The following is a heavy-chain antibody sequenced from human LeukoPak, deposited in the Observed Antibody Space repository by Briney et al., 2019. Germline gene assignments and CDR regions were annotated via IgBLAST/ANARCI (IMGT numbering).Heavy chain of an antibody. J-gene: IGHJ6*04. Sequence: QHGGSLRLSCAASGFIFSNYWMTWVRQAPGKGLEWVANIKEDGSEKYYVDSVKGRFTISRDNAKNSLYLQMNSLRAEDTAVYYCAELGITMIGGVWGKGTTVTISS. CDR3: AELGITMIGGV. CDR2: IKEDGSEK. CDR1: GFIFSNYW. V-gene: IGHV3-7*01. D-gene: IGHD3-10*02.